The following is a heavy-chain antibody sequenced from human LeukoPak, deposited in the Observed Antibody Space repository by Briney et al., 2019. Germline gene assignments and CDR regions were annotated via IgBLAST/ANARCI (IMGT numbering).Heavy chain of an antibody. J-gene: IGHJ5*02. CDR3: ARVTMIVVVNWFDP. Sequence: SETLSLTCTVSGGSISSGGYYWSWIRQHPGKGLEWIGYIYYSGSTYYNPSLKSRVTISVDTSKNQFSLKLGSVTAADTAVYYCARVTMIVVVNWFDPWGQGTLVTVSS. CDR1: GGSISSGGYY. D-gene: IGHD3-22*01. CDR2: IYYSGST. V-gene: IGHV4-31*03.